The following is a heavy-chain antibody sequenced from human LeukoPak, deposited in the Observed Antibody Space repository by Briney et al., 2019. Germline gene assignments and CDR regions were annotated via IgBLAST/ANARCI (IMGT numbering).Heavy chain of an antibody. Sequence: GASVKVSCKASGYTFTGYYMHWVRQAPGQGLEWMGWISPNSGGTNYAQKFQGRVTMTRDTSISTAYMELSRLRSDDTAVYYCARGVIAAAFEWNVWGKGTTVTVSS. V-gene: IGHV1-2*02. J-gene: IGHJ6*04. CDR2: ISPNSGGT. CDR3: ARGVIAAAFEWNV. CDR1: GYTFTGYY. D-gene: IGHD6-13*01.